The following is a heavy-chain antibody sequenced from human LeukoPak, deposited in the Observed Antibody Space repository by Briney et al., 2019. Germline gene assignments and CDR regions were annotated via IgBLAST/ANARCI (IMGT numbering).Heavy chain of an antibody. Sequence: SVKVSCKASGGTFISYAISWVRQAPGQGLEWMGRIIPILGIANYAQKFQGRVTITADKSTSTAYMELSSLRSEDTAVYYCARGGVVGAHDWFDPWGQGTLVTVSS. CDR3: ARGGVVGAHDWFDP. D-gene: IGHD1-26*01. J-gene: IGHJ5*02. V-gene: IGHV1-69*04. CDR1: GGTFISYA. CDR2: IIPILGIA.